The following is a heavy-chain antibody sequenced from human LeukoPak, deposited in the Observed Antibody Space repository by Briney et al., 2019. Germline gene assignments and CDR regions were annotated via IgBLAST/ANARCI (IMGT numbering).Heavy chain of an antibody. CDR3: ARQTTVATDC. Sequence: GGSLRLSCAASGFTFSSYGMHWVRQAPGKGLEWVALIWFDGSNKYYADSVKGRFTISRDNSSNTLYLQMNSLRVEDTAVYYCARQTTVATDCWGQGTLVTVSS. J-gene: IGHJ4*02. CDR2: IWFDGSNK. D-gene: IGHD4-23*01. CDR1: GFTFSSYG. V-gene: IGHV3-33*01.